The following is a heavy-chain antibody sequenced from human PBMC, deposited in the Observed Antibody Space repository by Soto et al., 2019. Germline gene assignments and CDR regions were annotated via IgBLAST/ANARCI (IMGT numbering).Heavy chain of an antibody. CDR2: ISRNGGST. CDR3: AREGGSYYFDY. V-gene: IGHV3-64*01. D-gene: IGHD1-26*01. J-gene: IGHJ4*02. Sequence: EVQLVESGGGLVQPGGSLRLSCAASGFTFSSYALHWVRQAPGKGLEYVSTISRNGGSTYNANSVKGRFTISRDNSKNTLYLQMGSVRTEDMALYCCAREGGSYYFDYWGQGTLVTVSS. CDR1: GFTFSSYA.